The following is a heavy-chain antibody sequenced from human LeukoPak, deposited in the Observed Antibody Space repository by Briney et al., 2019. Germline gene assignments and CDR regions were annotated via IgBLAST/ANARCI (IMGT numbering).Heavy chain of an antibody. Sequence: GGSLRLSCAASGFTFSNYDMTWVRRAPGKGLEWVSSISATTIYRFSAGSVRGRFTISRDNVENSLYLHLNHLRRADTAVYYCARIGLGRDAYNSFDYWGQGTLVIVSS. D-gene: IGHD5-24*01. CDR1: GFTFSNYD. CDR3: ARIGLGRDAYNSFDY. J-gene: IGHJ4*02. V-gene: IGHV3-21*01. CDR2: ISATTIYR.